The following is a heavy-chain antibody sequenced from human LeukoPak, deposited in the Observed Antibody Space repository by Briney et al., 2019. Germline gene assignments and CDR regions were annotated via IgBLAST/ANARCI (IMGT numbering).Heavy chain of an antibody. D-gene: IGHD6-19*01. CDR2: MNTNTGNP. Sequence: GAPVKLSRTTSVSTVASYAINWGGQSPGHRLGWWGWMNTNTGNPTYDQGFTGRYVFSVDTSVSTAYLQISGLKAEDTAVYYCARGWGRAVAGEGFWCGGQAPVVTVSS. J-gene: IGHJ4*02. CDR1: VSTVASYA. CDR3: ARGWGRAVAGEGFWC. V-gene: IGHV7-4-1*02.